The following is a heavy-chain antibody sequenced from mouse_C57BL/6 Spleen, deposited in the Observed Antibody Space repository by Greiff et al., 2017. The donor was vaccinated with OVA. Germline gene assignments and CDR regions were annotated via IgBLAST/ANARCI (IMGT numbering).Heavy chain of an antibody. CDR2: ISDGGSYT. J-gene: IGHJ2*01. D-gene: IGHD1-1*01. Sequence: EVKVVESGGGLVKPGGSLKLSCAASGFTFSSYAMSWVRQTPEKRLEWVATISDGGSYTYYPDNVKGRFTISRDNAKNNLYLQMSHLKSEDTAMYYCARDFTTVVGEDYFDYWGQGTTLTVSS. CDR1: GFTFSSYA. V-gene: IGHV5-4*01. CDR3: ARDFTTVVGEDYFDY.